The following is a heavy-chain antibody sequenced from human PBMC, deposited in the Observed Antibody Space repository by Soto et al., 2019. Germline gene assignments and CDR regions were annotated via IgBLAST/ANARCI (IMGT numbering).Heavy chain of an antibody. J-gene: IGHJ4*02. V-gene: IGHV4-61*01. CDR3: ARVWCDVVTLMYYFDY. CDR2: IYYSGST. Sequence: PSETLSLTCPVSGGSVSSGSYYWSWIRQPPGKGLEGIGYIYYSGSTNYHPSLKSRVNISVDTSKNQFSLKLSSVTAADTAVYYCARVWCDVVTLMYYFDYWGQRTLVTVSS. CDR1: GGSVSSGSYY. D-gene: IGHD3-3*01.